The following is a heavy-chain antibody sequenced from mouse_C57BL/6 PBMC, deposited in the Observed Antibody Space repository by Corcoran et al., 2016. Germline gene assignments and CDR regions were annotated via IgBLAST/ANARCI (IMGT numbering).Heavy chain of an antibody. CDR3: ARSDGYSWYFDV. CDR2: INTYSGVP. Sequence: QIQLVQSGPELKKPGETVKISCKASGYTFTTYGMSWVKQAPGKGLQWMGWINTYSGVPTYADDFKGRFAFSLETSASTAYLQINNLKNEDTATYFCARSDGYSWYFDVWGTGTTVTVSS. D-gene: IGHD2-3*01. CDR1: GYTFTTYG. J-gene: IGHJ1*03. V-gene: IGHV9-3*01.